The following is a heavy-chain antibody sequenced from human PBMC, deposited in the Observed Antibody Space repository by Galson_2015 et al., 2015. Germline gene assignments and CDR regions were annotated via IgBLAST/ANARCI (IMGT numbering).Heavy chain of an antibody. J-gene: IGHJ5*02. V-gene: IGHV4-39*07. CDR2: MYYSGTT. D-gene: IGHD6-13*01. CDR3: AIFSSTWEYNWFDP. CDR1: GGSISSSSYY. Sequence: SEPLSLTCTVSGGSISSSSYYWGWIRQPPGKGLEWIGSMYYSGTTYYNPSLKSRVTISVDTSKNQFSLKLSSVTAADTAVYYCAIFSSTWEYNWFDPWGQGTLVTVSS.